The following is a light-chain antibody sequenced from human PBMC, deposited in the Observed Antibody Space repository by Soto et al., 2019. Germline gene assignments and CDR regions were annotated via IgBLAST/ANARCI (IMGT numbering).Light chain of an antibody. J-gene: IGLJ1*01. CDR2: EVN. CDR3: CSYTSSSPYV. Sequence: QSALTQPASVSGSPGQSITISCTGTSSNVGGYDYVSWYQLHPGKAPKLMVFEVNNRPSGVSYRFSGSKSGNTASLTISGLQAEDEADYYCCSYTSSSPYVFGTGTKLTVL. CDR1: SSNVGGYDY. V-gene: IGLV2-14*01.